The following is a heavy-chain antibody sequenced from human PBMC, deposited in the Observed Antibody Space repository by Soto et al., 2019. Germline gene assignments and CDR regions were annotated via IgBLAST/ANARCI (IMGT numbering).Heavy chain of an antibody. D-gene: IGHD2-2*01. Sequence: SETLSLTCTVSGGSVSNSSHYWTWIRQPPGKGLEWIGYVYYTGSTNYNPSLHSRVTISVDTSKNQFSLTLSSVTAADTAVYYCARGRVVVPAAVMFNCLDPWGQGALVTVSS. J-gene: IGHJ5*02. CDR3: ARGRVVVPAAVMFNCLDP. V-gene: IGHV4-61*01. CDR1: GGSVSNSSHY. CDR2: VYYTGST.